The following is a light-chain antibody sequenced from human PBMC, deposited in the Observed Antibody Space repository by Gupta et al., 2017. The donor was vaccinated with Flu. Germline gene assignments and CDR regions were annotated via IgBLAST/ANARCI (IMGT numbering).Light chain of an antibody. CDR1: QGLVYSDGNTS. V-gene: IGKV2-30*01. J-gene: IGKJ1*01. CDR3: MQGAQWPWA. Sequence: DVVLPQSPPSLPVTLGPPAYISCRSSQGLVYSDGNTSLYWFQQRPGQSPRRLMYQVSYRDSGVPDRVSGSGSGTDFTLKISRVEAEDVGIYFCMQGAQWPWAFGQGTTVEIK. CDR2: QVS.